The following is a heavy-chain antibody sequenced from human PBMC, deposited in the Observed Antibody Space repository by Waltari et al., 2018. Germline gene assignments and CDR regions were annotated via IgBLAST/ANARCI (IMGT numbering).Heavy chain of an antibody. J-gene: IGHJ4*02. Sequence: QVQLVESGGGVVQPGMSLRLSCAASGFSLGTHGMHWVRQAPGKGLEWVALIFFGGGDSFYADSVRGRFTISRDNSKNTLYLDINSLRLDDTAIYYCAKDAFGNTYLDHWGQGTLVTVSS. CDR3: AKDAFGNTYLDH. D-gene: IGHD3-10*01. V-gene: IGHV3-30*19. CDR2: IFFGGGDS. CDR1: GFSLGTHG.